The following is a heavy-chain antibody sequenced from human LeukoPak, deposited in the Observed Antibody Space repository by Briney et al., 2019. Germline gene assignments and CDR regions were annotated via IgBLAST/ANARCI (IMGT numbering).Heavy chain of an antibody. CDR2: INVDGGTT. CDR3: ARDMTGPLDY. J-gene: IGHJ4*02. V-gene: IGHV3-74*01. Sequence: PGGSLRLSCEASGFTFSSYWMPWVRQAPGKGLVWISRINVDGGTTDYADSVRGRFTISRHNAKNTLYLQMNNLRAEDTAVYYCARDMTGPLDYWGQGTLVTASS. D-gene: IGHD1-20*01. CDR1: GFTFSSYW.